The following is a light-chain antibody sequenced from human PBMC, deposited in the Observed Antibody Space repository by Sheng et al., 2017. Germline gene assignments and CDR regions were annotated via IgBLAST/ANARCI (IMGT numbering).Light chain of an antibody. CDR1: QNVRSN. CDR2: DAS. V-gene: IGKV3-11*01. CDR3: QQRSNWPPT. J-gene: IGKJ1*01. Sequence: EIVLTQSPATLSVSPGEGATLSCRASQNVRSNLAWYQQKPGQAPRLLIYDASNRATGIPARFSGSGSGTDFTLTISSLEPEDFAVYYCQQRSNWPPTFGQGTKVEIK.